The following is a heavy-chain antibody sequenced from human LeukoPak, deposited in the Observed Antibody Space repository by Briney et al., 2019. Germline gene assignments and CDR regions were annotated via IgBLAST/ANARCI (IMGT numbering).Heavy chain of an antibody. CDR1: GLTVRNYA. Sequence: GGSLRLSCGASGLTVRNYAMSWVPQAPGKGLEWVAVISYDGSNKYYADSVKGRFTISRDTSKTTLYVHMNSLRAEDTAVYYCAKDHGYSSSWYAVDYWGQGTLVTVSS. V-gene: IGHV3-30*18. CDR3: AKDHGYSSSWYAVDY. CDR2: ISYDGSNK. D-gene: IGHD6-13*01. J-gene: IGHJ4*02.